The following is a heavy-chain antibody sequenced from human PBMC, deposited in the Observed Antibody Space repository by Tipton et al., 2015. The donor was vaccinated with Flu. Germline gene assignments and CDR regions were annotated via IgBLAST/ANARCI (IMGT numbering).Heavy chain of an antibody. CDR1: GYTFSSYG. J-gene: IGHJ4*02. CDR3: ARDTYYYDTSGRTVDD. Sequence: QLVQSGAEVKKPGASVKVSCKASGYTFSSYGISWVRQAPGQGLEWMGWISVHNGNTKYVQKFQGRVTLTTDTSTSTAYMELRSLKSDDTAVYYCARDTYYYDTSGRTVDDWGQGTLVTVSS. CDR2: ISVHNGNT. D-gene: IGHD3-22*01. V-gene: IGHV1-18*01.